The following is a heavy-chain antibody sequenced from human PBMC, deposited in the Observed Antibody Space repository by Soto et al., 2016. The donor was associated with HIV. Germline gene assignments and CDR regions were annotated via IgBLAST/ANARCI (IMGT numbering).Heavy chain of an antibody. D-gene: IGHD6-13*01. V-gene: IGHV1-2*02. CDR2: INPNSGGT. CDR3: VRGRSAAGPRFDS. CDR1: GYPFSGYY. Sequence: QVQLVQSGTEMKRPGASMKVSCKASGYPFSGYYLHWVRQTPGQGLEWMGWINPNSGGTQYAPTFQGRVTMTRDSSITTVYMEVSRLTIDDAATYFCVRGRSAAGPRFDSWGQGTLVLVSS. J-gene: IGHJ5*01.